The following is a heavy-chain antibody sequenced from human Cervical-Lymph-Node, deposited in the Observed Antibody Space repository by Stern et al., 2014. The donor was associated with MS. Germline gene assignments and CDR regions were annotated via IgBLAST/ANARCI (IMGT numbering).Heavy chain of an antibody. CDR1: GDIFSTSW. CDR2: IRPGASDT. D-gene: IGHD3-16*02. J-gene: IGHJ4*02. Sequence: EVQLVESGAEVKKPGESLKISCKGSGDIFSTSWIGWVRPMPGKGLEWMGVIRPGASDTTYSPSFQGQVTISADKSIGTAYLQWSSLRASDTAMYYCATYDDFWGSYRDYWGQGTLVTVSS. CDR3: ATYDDFWGSYRDY. V-gene: IGHV5-51*01.